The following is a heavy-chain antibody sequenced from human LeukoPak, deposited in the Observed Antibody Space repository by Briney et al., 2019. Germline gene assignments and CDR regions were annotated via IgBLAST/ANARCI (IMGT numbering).Heavy chain of an antibody. CDR2: IYYSGST. J-gene: IGHJ3*02. V-gene: IGHV4-39*01. CDR3: ASFRITIFGVVIFNAFDI. D-gene: IGHD3-3*01. Sequence: PSETLSLTCTVSGGSISSSSYYWGWIRQPPGKGLEWIGSIYYSGSTYYNPSLKSRVTISVDTSKNQFSLKLSSVTAADTAVYYCASFRITIFGVVIFNAFDIWAKGQWSPSLQ. CDR1: GGSISSSSYY.